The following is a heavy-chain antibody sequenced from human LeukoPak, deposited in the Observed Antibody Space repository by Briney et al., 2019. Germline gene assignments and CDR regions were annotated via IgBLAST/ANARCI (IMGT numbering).Heavy chain of an antibody. J-gene: IGHJ6*04. Sequence: PGRSLRLSCAASGFSFSTSPMHWVRQAPGKGLEWVALMSNDGSKKYYAESAKGRFTISRDNSKNTLYLQVNSLRVDDTAVYYCARDRASRRTLYHYYGMDVWGEGTTVIVSS. CDR2: MSNDGSKK. D-gene: IGHD1/OR15-1a*01. V-gene: IGHV3-30*04. CDR3: ARDRASRRTLYHYYGMDV. CDR1: GFSFSTSP.